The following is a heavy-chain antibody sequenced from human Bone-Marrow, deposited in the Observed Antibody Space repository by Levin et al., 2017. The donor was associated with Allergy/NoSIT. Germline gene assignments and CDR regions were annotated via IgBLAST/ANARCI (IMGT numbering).Heavy chain of an antibody. CDR3: AREAYDILTGYYAFDY. Sequence: GESLKISCAASGFTFSSYWMSWVRQAPGKGLEWVANIKQDGSEKYYVDSVKGRFTISRDNAKNSLYLQMNSLRAEDTAVYYCAREAYDILTGYYAFDYWGQGTLVTVSS. CDR1: GFTFSSYW. J-gene: IGHJ4*02. CDR2: IKQDGSEK. V-gene: IGHV3-7*01. D-gene: IGHD3-9*01.